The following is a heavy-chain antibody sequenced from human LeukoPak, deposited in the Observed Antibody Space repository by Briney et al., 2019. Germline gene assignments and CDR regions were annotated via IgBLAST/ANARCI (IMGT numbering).Heavy chain of an antibody. J-gene: IGHJ4*02. CDR1: GYTFTGYY. V-gene: IGHV1-2*02. CDR2: INPNSGGT. CDR3: ARMKHYHGSGSYYNYFDY. D-gene: IGHD3-10*01. Sequence: GASVKVSCKASGYTFTGYYMHWVRQAPGQGLEWMGWINPNSGGTNYAQKFQGRVTMTRDTSISTAYMELSRLRSDDTAVYYCARMKHYHGSGSYYNYFDYWGQGTLVTVSS.